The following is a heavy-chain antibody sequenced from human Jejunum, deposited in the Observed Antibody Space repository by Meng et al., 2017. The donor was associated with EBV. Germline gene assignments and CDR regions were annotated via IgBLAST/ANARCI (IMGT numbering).Heavy chain of an antibody. J-gene: IGHJ5*02. V-gene: IGHV1-2*06. CDR1: GYTLTGYY. D-gene: IGHD2-21*02. CDR3: ARSYCGGDCNYNWIDP. CDR2: INPNSGDT. Sequence: QGQGVQSGAEVRKPGASVKVSCKASGYTLTGYYLHWVRQAPGQGLEWMGRINPNSGDTYRAQKFQGRVTMTRDTSISTAYMELSSLTSDDTAMYYCARSYCGGDCNYNWIDPWGQGTLVTVSS.